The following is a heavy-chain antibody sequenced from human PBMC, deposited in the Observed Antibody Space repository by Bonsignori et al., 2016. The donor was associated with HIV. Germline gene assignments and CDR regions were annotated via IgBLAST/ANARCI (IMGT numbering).Heavy chain of an antibody. CDR3: ARGNGDYYYFDY. CDR2: INHSGST. V-gene: IGHV4-34*01. CDR1: GGSFSGYY. Sequence: SETLSLTCAVYGGSFSGYYWSWIRQPPGKGLEWIGEINHSGSTNYNPSLKSRVTISVDTSKNQFSLKLSSVTAADTAVYYCARGNGDYYYFDYWGQGTLVTVSS. D-gene: IGHD4-17*01. J-gene: IGHJ4*02.